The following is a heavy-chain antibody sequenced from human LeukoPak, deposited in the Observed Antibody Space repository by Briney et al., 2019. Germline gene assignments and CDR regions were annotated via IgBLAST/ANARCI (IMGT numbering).Heavy chain of an antibody. J-gene: IGHJ4*02. CDR2: VTGGAVAT. Sequence: PGGSLRLSCAASGFNFRSYAMSWVRQAPGKRLEWVSTVTGGAVATYYADSVRGRHTISRDNSKNTLYLQMNSLRAEDTAVYYCARDSPLKGYNSGWATNSFDYWGQGTLVTVSS. V-gene: IGHV3-23*01. CDR3: ARDSPLKGYNSGWATNSFDY. D-gene: IGHD6-19*01. CDR1: GFNFRSYA.